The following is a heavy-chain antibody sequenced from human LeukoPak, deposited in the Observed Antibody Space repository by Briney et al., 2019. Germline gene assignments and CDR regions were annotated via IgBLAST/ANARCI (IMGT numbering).Heavy chain of an antibody. V-gene: IGHV3-21*01. J-gene: IGHJ4*02. CDR3: ARAESGDDTLLLCYFDY. D-gene: IGHD2-15*01. Sequence: GGSLRLSCAASGFTFSSYSMNWVRQAPGKGLEWVSSISSSSSYIYYADSVKGRFTISRDSAKNSLYLQMNSLRAEDTAVYYCARAESGDDTLLLCYFDYWGQGTLVTASS. CDR1: GFTFSSYS. CDR2: ISSSSSYI.